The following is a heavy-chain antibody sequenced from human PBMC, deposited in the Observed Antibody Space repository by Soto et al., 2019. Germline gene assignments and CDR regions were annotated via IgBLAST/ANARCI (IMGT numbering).Heavy chain of an antibody. Sequence: GGTLRLSCAAAGLTFRSLPMHWVRQAPGQGLEWVAIVSYDGATGYYADSVTGRFAISRANSRGTLFLQINSLRADDTAIYYCATAALDPSRRYAEWYFDLWCRGTRVTVSS. J-gene: IGHJ2*01. CDR3: ATAALDPSRRYAEWYFDL. D-gene: IGHD5-12*01. V-gene: IGHV3-30*09. CDR2: VSYDGATG. CDR1: GLTFRSLP.